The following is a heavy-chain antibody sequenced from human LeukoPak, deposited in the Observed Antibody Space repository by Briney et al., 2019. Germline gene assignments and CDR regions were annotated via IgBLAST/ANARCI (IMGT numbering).Heavy chain of an antibody. J-gene: IGHJ6*03. CDR2: ISAYNGNT. V-gene: IGHV1-18*01. CDR3: ARVGRPFFGDYVEMGYYYYYMDV. Sequence: ASVKVSCKASGYTFTSYGISWVRQAPGQGLEWMGWISAYNGNTNYAQKLQGRVTMTRNTSISTAYMELSSLRSEDTAVYYCARVGRPFFGDYVEMGYYYYYMDVWGKGTTVTISS. CDR1: GYTFTSYG. D-gene: IGHD4-17*01.